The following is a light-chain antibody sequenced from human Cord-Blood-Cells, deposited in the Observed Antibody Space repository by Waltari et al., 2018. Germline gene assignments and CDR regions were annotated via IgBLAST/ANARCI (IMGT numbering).Light chain of an antibody. CDR1: SSDVGGYNY. CDR3: SSYTSSSTLV. V-gene: IGLV2-14*01. J-gene: IGLJ3*02. Sequence: QSALTQPASVSGSPGQSITISCTGTSSDVGGYNYVSWYQQHPGKAPKLMIYDVSKRPSGFSNRFSGSKSGHTASLTISGLQAEDEADYYCSSYTSSSTLVFGGGTKLTVL. CDR2: DVS.